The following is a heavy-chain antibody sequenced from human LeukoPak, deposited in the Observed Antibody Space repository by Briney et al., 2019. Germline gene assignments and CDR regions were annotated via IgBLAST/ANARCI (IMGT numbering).Heavy chain of an antibody. D-gene: IGHD5-18*01. J-gene: IGHJ6*02. CDR1: GYTFTSYG. Sequence: GASVKVSCKASGYTFTSYGISWVRQAPGQGLEWMGWISAYNGNTNYAQKLQGRVTMTTDTSTSTAYMELRSLRSDDTAVYYCARGYDHSYAYYYYYYDMDVWGQGTTVTVSS. CDR2: ISAYNGNT. V-gene: IGHV1-18*01. CDR3: ARGYDHSYAYYYYYYDMDV.